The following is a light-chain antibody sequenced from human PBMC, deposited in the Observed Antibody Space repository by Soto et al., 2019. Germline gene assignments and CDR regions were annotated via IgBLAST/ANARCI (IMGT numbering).Light chain of an antibody. Sequence: EVVLTQSPATLSLSPGERATLSCRASQSIRTSLAWYQQKPGQAPRLVIFDASNRANGVPARFGGSGSGTDFTLTINSLEPEDFAVYYCQQRNVWPPITFGQGT. V-gene: IGKV3-11*01. J-gene: IGKJ5*01. CDR2: DAS. CDR3: QQRNVWPPIT. CDR1: QSIRTS.